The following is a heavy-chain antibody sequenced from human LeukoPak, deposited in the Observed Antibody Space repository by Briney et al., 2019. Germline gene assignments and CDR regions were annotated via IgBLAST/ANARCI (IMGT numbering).Heavy chain of an antibody. CDR3: ASLQASDY. J-gene: IGHJ4*02. Sequence: GGSLRLSCAASGFTFNSYNMNWVRQAPGKGLEWVSYISSSSTIYYADSVKGRLTISRDNAKNSLYLQMNSLRDEDTAVYYCASLQASDYWGQGTLVTVSS. CDR2: ISSSSTI. V-gene: IGHV3-48*02. CDR1: GFTFNSYN.